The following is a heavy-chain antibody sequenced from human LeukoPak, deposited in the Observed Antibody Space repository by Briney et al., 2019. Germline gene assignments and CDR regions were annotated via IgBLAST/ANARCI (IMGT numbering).Heavy chain of an antibody. J-gene: IGHJ4*02. CDR2: IYSGGST. V-gene: IGHV3-66*01. D-gene: IGHD3-22*01. CDR3: GRGDSSGYYPFSSEY. CDR1: GFTVSGHY. Sequence: PGGSLRLSCAASGFTVSGHYMSWVRQAPGKGLEWVSVIYSGGSTYYADSVKGRFTISRDNSKSTLYLQMHSLRAEDTAAYYCGRGDSSGYYPFSSEYWGQGTLVTVSS.